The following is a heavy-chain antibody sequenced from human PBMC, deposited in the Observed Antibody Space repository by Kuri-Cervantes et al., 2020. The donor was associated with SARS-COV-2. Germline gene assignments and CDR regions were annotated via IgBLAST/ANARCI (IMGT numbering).Heavy chain of an antibody. V-gene: IGHV1-18*01. D-gene: IGHD6-13*01. CDR3: ARGYGSRSSFDY. CDR2: ISTYYGDT. J-gene: IGHJ4*02. Sequence: ASVKVSCKASGCTFTSYGIGWVRQAPGQGLEWMGWISTYYGDTDYAQSFQDRVTMTTDTSTSTAYMELKSLRSDDTAVYYCARGYGSRSSFDYWGQGTLVTDSS. CDR1: GCTFTSYG.